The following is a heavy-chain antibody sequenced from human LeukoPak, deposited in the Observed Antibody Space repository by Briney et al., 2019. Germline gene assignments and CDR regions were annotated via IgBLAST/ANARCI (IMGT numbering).Heavy chain of an antibody. CDR2: IYYSGST. CDR1: GGSISSSRYY. D-gene: IGHD2-2*01. CDR3: AVNLPTPDY. V-gene: IGHV4-39*01. J-gene: IGHJ4*02. Sequence: SETLSLTCTVSGGSISSSRYYWGWIRQPPGKGLEWIGSIYYSGSTYYNPSLKSRVTISVDTSKNQFSLKLSSVTAADTAVYYCAVNLPTPDYWGQGTLVTVSS.